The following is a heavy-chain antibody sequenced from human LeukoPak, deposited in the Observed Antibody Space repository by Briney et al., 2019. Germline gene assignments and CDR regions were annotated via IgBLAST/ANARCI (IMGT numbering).Heavy chain of an antibody. CDR2: ISGSASHT. V-gene: IGHV3-23*01. CDR1: GFTFSDYA. Sequence: GGSLRLSCAATGFTFSDYAMSWVRQAPGKGLEWVSVISGSASHTYYADSVKGRFTISRDNSKNTLYLQMSSLRAEDTAVCSCAKGGHCSSTDCHDGRMDVWGKGTTVTVSS. D-gene: IGHD2-2*01. CDR3: AKGGHCSSTDCHDGRMDV. J-gene: IGHJ6*04.